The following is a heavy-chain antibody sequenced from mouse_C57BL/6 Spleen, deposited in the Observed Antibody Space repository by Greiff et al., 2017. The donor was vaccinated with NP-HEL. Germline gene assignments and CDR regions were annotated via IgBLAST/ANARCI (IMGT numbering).Heavy chain of an antibody. V-gene: IGHV1-72*01. D-gene: IGHD1-1*01. CDR1: GYTFTSYW. CDR3: AITTDEGFAY. Sequence: QVQLQQPGAELVKPGASVKVSCKASGYTFTSYWMHWVKQRPGQGLEWIGRIHPNSGGTKYNEKFKSKATLTVDKPSSTAYMQLSSLTSEDSAVYYCAITTDEGFAYWGQGTLVTVSA. J-gene: IGHJ3*01. CDR2: IHPNSGGT.